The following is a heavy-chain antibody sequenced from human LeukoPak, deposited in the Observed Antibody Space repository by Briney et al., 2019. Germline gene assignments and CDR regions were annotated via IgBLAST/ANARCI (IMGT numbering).Heavy chain of an antibody. V-gene: IGHV4-61*05. D-gene: IGHD3-16*02. CDR3: ARYVWGSYPGLYYFDY. CDR2: IYYSGST. CDR1: GGSISSSNYY. Sequence: SETLSLTCTVSGGSISSSNYYWGWIRQPPGKGLEWIGYIYYSGSTNYNPSFKSRVTISVDTSKNQFSLKLNSVTAADTAVYYCARYVWGSYPGLYYFDYWGQGTLVTVSS. J-gene: IGHJ4*02.